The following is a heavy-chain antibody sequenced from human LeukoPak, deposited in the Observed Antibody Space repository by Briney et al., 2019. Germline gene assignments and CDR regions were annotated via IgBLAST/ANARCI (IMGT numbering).Heavy chain of an antibody. CDR3: AGDEYYDFWSGYAFDI. J-gene: IGHJ3*02. CDR1: GGSISSYY. V-gene: IGHV4-4*07. CDR2: IYTSGST. D-gene: IGHD3-3*01. Sequence: PSETLSLTCPVSGGSISSYYWSWIRQPAGKGLEWIGRIYTSGSTNYNPSLKSRVTMSVDTSKNQFSLKLSSVTAADTAVYYCAGDEYYDFWSGYAFDIWGQGTMVTVSS.